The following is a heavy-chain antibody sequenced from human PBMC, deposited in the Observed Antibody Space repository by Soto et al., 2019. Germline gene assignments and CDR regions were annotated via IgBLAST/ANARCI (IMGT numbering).Heavy chain of an antibody. D-gene: IGHD3-16*01. CDR1: GFTFSYYW. Sequence: GGSLRLSCAASGFTFSYYWMHWVRQAPGQGLVWVSRIHSDGSSTTYADSVKGRFTISRDNAKNTLYLKMNSLRAEDTAVYYCARGDRGVFVLWGKGKMVTVPS. CDR2: IHSDGSST. J-gene: IGHJ3*01. V-gene: IGHV3-74*01. CDR3: ARGDRGVFVL.